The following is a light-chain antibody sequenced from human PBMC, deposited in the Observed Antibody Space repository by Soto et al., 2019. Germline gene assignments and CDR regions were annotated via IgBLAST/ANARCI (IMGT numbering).Light chain of an antibody. CDR3: QQSYSRPRT. CDR2: TAS. J-gene: IGKJ1*01. V-gene: IGKV1-39*01. Sequence: DIQMTQSPSSLSASVGDRVTLTCRASQSISTDLNWYKQKPGKAPNLLIYTASSLKSGVPSRFSGGGSGTDFTLTISSLQPEDSATYFCQQSYSRPRTFGQGTKVDIK. CDR1: QSISTD.